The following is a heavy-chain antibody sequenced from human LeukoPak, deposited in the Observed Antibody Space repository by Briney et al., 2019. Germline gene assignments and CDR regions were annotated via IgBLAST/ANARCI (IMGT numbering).Heavy chain of an antibody. V-gene: IGHV4-38-2*02. CDR1: GYPISSGYY. Sequence: PSETLSLTCTVSGYPISSGYYWGWIRQPPGKGLEWIGSIYHSGSTYYNPSLKSRVTISVDTSKNQFSLKLSSVTAADTAVYYCARVRTIFGVVIISPRVDYWGQGTLVTVSS. CDR2: IYHSGST. CDR3: ARVRTIFGVVIISPRVDY. D-gene: IGHD3-3*01. J-gene: IGHJ4*02.